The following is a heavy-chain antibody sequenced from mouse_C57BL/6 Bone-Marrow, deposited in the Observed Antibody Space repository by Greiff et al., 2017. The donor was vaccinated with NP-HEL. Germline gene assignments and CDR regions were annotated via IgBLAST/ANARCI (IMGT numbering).Heavy chain of an antibody. Sequence: QVQLQQSGAELARPGASVKLSCKASGYTFTSYGISWVKQRTGQGLEWIGEIYPRSGNTYYNEKFKGKATLTADKSSSTAYMELRSLTSEDSAVYFCARRLHYYGSSYDAMDYWGQGTSVTVSS. D-gene: IGHD1-1*01. CDR2: IYPRSGNT. CDR1: GYTFTSYG. CDR3: ARRLHYYGSSYDAMDY. J-gene: IGHJ4*01. V-gene: IGHV1-81*01.